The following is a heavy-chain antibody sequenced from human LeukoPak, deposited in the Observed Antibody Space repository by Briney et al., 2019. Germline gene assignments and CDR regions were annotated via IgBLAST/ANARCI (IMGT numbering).Heavy chain of an antibody. CDR2: INPNSGGT. CDR1: GYTFTSYG. D-gene: IGHD6-13*01. CDR3: ARVSRRDSSSWSH. V-gene: IGHV1-2*02. J-gene: IGHJ4*02. Sequence: ASVKVSCKASGYTFTSYGLSWVRQAPGQGLEWMGWINPNSGGTNYAQKFQGRVTMTRDTSISTAYMELSRLRSDDTAVYYCARVSRRDSSSWSHWGQGTLVTVSS.